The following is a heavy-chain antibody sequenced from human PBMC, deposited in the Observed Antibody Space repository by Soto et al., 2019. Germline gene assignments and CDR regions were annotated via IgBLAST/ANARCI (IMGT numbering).Heavy chain of an antibody. CDR2: IWYDGSNK. CDR3: ARDSSLGYCSSTSCYLDY. V-gene: IGHV3-33*01. D-gene: IGHD2-2*01. CDR1: GFTFSSYG. J-gene: IGHJ4*02. Sequence: PGGSLRLSCAASGFTFSSYGMHWVRQAPGKGLEWVAVIWYDGSNKYYADSVKGRFTISRDNSKNTLYLQMNSLRAEDTAVYYCARDSSLGYCSSTSCYLDYWGQGTLVTVSS.